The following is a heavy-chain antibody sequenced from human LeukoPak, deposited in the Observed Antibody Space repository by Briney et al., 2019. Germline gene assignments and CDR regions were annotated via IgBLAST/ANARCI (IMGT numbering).Heavy chain of an antibody. CDR1: GYTFTSYY. CDR2: INTKTGAT. D-gene: IGHD4-23*01. V-gene: IGHV1-2*02. J-gene: IGHJ4*02. CDR3: ARGAVACPN. Sequence: ASVKVSCKASGYTFTSYYMHWVRQAPGQGLEWMGWINTKTGATNIAQKFQGRVTMTRDTSVNTAYIEVSRLTSDDTAVYFCARGAVACPNWGQGTLVTVSS.